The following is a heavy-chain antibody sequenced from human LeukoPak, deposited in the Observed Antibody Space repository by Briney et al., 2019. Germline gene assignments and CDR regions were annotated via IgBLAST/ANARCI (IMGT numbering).Heavy chain of an antibody. V-gene: IGHV3-66*01. CDR2: ISSGGST. J-gene: IGHJ4*02. CDR3: ARDGEAIFGVVQFDY. D-gene: IGHD3-3*02. Sequence: GGSLRLSCAASGFTVSSNYMSWVRQAPGKGLEWVAFISSGGSTNYADSVKGRFTVSKDNSKNTLYLQMNSLRAEDTAVYYCARDGEAIFGVVQFDYWGQGTLVTVSS. CDR1: GFTVSSNY.